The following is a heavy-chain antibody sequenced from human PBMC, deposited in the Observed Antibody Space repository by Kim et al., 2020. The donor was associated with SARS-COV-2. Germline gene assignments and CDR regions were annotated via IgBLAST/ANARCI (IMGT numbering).Heavy chain of an antibody. D-gene: IGHD6-19*01. CDR2: IYYSGST. CDR3: ARVIAVAGADRYYYYGMDV. J-gene: IGHJ6*02. V-gene: IGHV4-59*13. Sequence: SETLSLTCTVSGGSISSYYWSWIRQPPGKGLEWIGYIYYSGSTNYNPSLKSRVTISVDTSKNQFSLKLSSVTAADTAVYYCARVIAVAGADRYYYYGMDVWGQGTTVTVSS. CDR1: GGSISSYY.